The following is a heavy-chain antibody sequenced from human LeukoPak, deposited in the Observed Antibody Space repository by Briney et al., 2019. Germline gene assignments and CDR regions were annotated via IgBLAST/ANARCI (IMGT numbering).Heavy chain of an antibody. CDR2: TSYDEVNK. CDR1: GFTFSNSA. J-gene: IGHJ4*02. Sequence: GGSLRLSCAASGFTFSNSAMHWVRQAPGKGLEWVAVTSYDEVNKYYADSVKGRFSISRDNSKNTLYLQMNSLRAEDTAVYYCARVVYYGSGNPPDYWGQGTLVTVSS. CDR3: ARVVYYGSGNPPDY. D-gene: IGHD3-10*01. V-gene: IGHV3-30-3*01.